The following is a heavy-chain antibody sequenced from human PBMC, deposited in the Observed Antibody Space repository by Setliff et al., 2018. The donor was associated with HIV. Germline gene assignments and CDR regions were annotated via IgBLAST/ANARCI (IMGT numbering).Heavy chain of an antibody. CDR3: AKDQSSAGYYFDS. CDR2: ISGSGGST. V-gene: IGHV3-23*01. CDR1: GGSISSYY. Sequence: LTCTVSGGSISSYYWSWVRQAPGKGLEWVSGISGSGGSTYYADSVKGRFTISRDNSKNTLYLQMNSLRAEDTAVYYCAKDQSSAGYYFDSWGQGTLVTVSS. J-gene: IGHJ4*02. D-gene: IGHD6-25*01.